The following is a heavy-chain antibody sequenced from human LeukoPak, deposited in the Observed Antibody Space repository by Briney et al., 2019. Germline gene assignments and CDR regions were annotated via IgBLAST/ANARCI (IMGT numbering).Heavy chain of an antibody. Sequence: ASVKVSCKASGYTFTGYYIHWVRQAPAQGLEWMGRINPNSGGTSYAQKFQGRVTVTRDTSITTAYMELSRLRSDDTAVYYCAREPDYGDFALPDYWRQGTLVTVSS. D-gene: IGHD4-17*01. V-gene: IGHV1-2*02. CDR2: INPNSGGT. CDR1: GYTFTGYY. J-gene: IGHJ4*02. CDR3: AREPDYGDFALPDY.